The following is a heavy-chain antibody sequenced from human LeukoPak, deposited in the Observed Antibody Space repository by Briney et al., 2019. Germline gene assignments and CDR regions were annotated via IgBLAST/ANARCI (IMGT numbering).Heavy chain of an antibody. CDR1: GGPISSYY. Sequence: PSETLSLTCTVSGGPISSYYWSWIRQPPGKGLEWIGYIYYSGSTNYNPSLKSRVTISVDTSKNQFSLKLSSVTAADTAVYYCARDPETTGLGPKGSWGILDYWGQGTLVTVSS. CDR3: ARDPETTGLGPKGSWGILDY. CDR2: IYYSGST. J-gene: IGHJ4*02. D-gene: IGHD4-17*01. V-gene: IGHV4-59*01.